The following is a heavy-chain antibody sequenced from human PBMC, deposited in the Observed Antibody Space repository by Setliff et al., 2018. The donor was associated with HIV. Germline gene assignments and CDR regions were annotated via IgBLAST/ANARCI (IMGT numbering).Heavy chain of an antibody. CDR3: ARRTSGPAGVDY. V-gene: IGHV3-30*04. J-gene: IGHJ4*02. CDR1: GFPFSNYA. D-gene: IGHD2-2*01. Sequence: PGGSLRLSCGVSGFPFSNYAMHWVRQAPGKGLEWVAVISYDGSKKYYADSVKGRFTISKDNSQNTVYLQMDNLRPEDTALYYCARRTSGPAGVDYWGQGTLVTVSS. CDR2: ISYDGSKK.